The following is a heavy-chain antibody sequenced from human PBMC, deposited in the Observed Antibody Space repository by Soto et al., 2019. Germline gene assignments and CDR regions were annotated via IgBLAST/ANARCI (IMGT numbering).Heavy chain of an antibody. Sequence: SETLSLTXAXYGGSFSTSYXXWIXQXXXXXXEWIGEISRSGDTNDNPSLKSRVTISVDRSKNQFSLRLSSLTAADTAIYYCTKGGGSSSWYWRIWGQGALVTVSS. D-gene: IGHD6-13*01. J-gene: IGHJ4*02. CDR1: GGSFSTSY. CDR2: ISRSGDT. CDR3: TKGGGSSSWYWRI. V-gene: IGHV4-34*01.